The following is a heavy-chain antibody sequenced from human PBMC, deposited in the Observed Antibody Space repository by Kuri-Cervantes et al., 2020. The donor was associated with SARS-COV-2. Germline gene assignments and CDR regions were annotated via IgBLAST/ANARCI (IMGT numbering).Heavy chain of an antibody. Sequence: LSCTVSGGSLGSGDYYWTWVRQPPGKGLEWIGNIYYSGGAFYNPSLKSRVTMSLDMSKNQFSLKLSSVTAADTAVYYCARHGSSWAYYFDYWGQGTLVTVSS. V-gene: IGHV4-30-4*08. J-gene: IGHJ4*02. CDR2: IYYSGGA. CDR3: ARHGSSWAYYFDY. D-gene: IGHD6-13*01. CDR1: GGSLGSGDYY.